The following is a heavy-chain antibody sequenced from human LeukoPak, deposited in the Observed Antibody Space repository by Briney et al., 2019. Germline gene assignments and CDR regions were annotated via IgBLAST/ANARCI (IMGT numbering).Heavy chain of an antibody. V-gene: IGHV3-21*01. Sequence: GGSLRLSCAASGFTFSTFSMNWVRQTPGKGLEWVSAISGSGSDIYYADSVKGRFTISKDNPKRSLYLQMNSLRAEDTAVYYCARRTFPNDAFDIWGQGTMVTVSS. J-gene: IGHJ3*02. D-gene: IGHD1-7*01. CDR3: ARRTFPNDAFDI. CDR2: ISGSGSDI. CDR1: GFTFSTFS.